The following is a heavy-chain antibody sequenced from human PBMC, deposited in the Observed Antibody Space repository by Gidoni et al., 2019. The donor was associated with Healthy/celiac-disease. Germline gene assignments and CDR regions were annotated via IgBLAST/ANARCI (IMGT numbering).Heavy chain of an antibody. Sequence: ELQLVESGGGLVKPGGSLRLSCAASGFTFSSYSMNWVRQAPGKGLEWVSSISISSSYIYYADSVKGRFTISRDNAKNSLYLQMNSLRAEDTAVYYCAREFSTGGYSYGSGLDYWGQGTLVTVSS. CDR1: GFTFSSYS. CDR3: AREFSTGGYSYGSGLDY. CDR2: ISISSSYI. V-gene: IGHV3-21*01. D-gene: IGHD5-18*01. J-gene: IGHJ4*02.